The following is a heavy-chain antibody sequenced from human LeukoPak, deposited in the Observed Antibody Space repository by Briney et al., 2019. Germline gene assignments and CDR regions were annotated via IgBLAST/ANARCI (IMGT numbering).Heavy chain of an antibody. D-gene: IGHD3-10*01. J-gene: IGHJ4*02. CDR2: IYYSGST. CDR3: ARTRYYYNSRSYGAPYYFDY. V-gene: IGHV4-38-2*02. CDR1: DYSISRGYY. Sequence: SETLSLTCTVSDYSISRGYYWGWIRQPPGKGLEWIGSIYYSGSTYYNPSLKSRVTISVDTSKNQFSLKLSSVTAADTAVYYCARTRYYYNSRSYGAPYYFDYWGQGTLVTVSS.